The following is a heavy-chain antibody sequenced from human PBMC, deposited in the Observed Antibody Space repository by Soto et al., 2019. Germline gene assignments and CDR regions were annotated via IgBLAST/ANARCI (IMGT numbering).Heavy chain of an antibody. CDR3: ARGINTVTTSFLFSFDY. CDR2: TNPNSGDT. J-gene: IGHJ4*02. CDR1: GYTFTGHY. D-gene: IGHD4-17*01. V-gene: IGHV1-2*02. Sequence: QVQLVQSGAEVKKPGASVKVSCKASGYTFTGHYMHWVRQPPGQGLEWMGWTNPNSGDTNYAQKFQGRVTMTRDTSISTVYMELSRLTSDDTAVYYCARGINTVTTSFLFSFDYWGQGTLVTVSS.